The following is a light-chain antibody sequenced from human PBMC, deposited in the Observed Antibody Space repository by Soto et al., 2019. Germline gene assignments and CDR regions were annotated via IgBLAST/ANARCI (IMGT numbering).Light chain of an antibody. CDR3: QEGTYWPA. J-gene: IGKJ4*01. CDR2: DAS. Sequence: EIVLTQSPAILSLSPGEKATLSCRASQSVSGSLGWYQQKPGQAPRLIIYDASVRATGIPARFSGSGSGTDFPLTISSVEPEDFAVYYCQEGTYWPAFGGGTKVEIK. CDR1: QSVSGS. V-gene: IGKV3-11*01.